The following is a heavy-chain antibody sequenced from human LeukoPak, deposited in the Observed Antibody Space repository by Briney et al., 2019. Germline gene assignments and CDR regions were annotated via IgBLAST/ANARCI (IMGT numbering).Heavy chain of an antibody. CDR1: GGTFSSYA. CDR2: IIPIFGTA. J-gene: IGHJ4*02. Sequence: SVTVSCTASGGTFSSYAISWVRQAPGQGLEWMGGIIPIFGTANYSQKFQGRVTITADESTSTAYMELSSLRSEDTAVYYCARGRPTVTSSLDYWGQGTLVTVSS. D-gene: IGHD4-17*01. CDR3: ARGRPTVTSSLDY. V-gene: IGHV1-69*13.